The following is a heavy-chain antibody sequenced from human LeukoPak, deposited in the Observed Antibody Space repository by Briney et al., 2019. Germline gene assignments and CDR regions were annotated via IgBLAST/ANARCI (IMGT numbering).Heavy chain of an antibody. J-gene: IGHJ1*01. V-gene: IGHV4-59*01. D-gene: IGHD6-6*01. CDR1: GGSFSGYY. CDR3: TAARTVLEYFQH. Sequence: SETLSLTCAVYGGSFSGYYWSWIRQPPGKGLEWIGYIYYSGSTNYNPSLKSRVTISVDTSKNQFSLKLSSVTAADTAVYYCTAARTVLEYFQHWGQGTLVTVSS. CDR2: IYYSGST.